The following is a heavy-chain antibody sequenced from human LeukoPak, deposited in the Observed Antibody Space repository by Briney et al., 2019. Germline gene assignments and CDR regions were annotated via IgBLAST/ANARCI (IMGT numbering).Heavy chain of an antibody. CDR3: ARDSIAMVRGARYNWFDP. V-gene: IGHV4-4*07. CDR1: GGSISSYY. J-gene: IGHJ5*02. CDR2: IYTSGST. Sequence: SGTLSLTCTDSGGSISSYYWSWIRQPAGKGLEWIGRIYTSGSTNYNPSLKSRVTMSVDTSKNQFSLKLSSVTAADTAVYYCARDSIAMVRGARYNWFDPWGQGTLVTVSS. D-gene: IGHD3-10*01.